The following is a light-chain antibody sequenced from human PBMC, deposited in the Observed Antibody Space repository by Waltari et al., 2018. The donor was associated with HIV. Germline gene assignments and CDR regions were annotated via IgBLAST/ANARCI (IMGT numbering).Light chain of an antibody. J-gene: IGLJ6*01. V-gene: IGLV1-47*01. CDR2: RND. Sequence: QSGLSQPPSTSRPPGQRVVISCSGDSSNVGKNYVSWFQQLPGAAPRLLIYRNDRRPSGVPDLFAAAKSGTSASLVISGLRSDDEADYFCASWDDALSSWLFGGGTKLTVL. CDR3: ASWDDALSSWL. CDR1: SSNVGKNY.